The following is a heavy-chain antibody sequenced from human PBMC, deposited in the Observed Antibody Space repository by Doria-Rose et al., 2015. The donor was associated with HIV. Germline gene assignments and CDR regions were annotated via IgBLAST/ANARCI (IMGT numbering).Heavy chain of an antibody. D-gene: IGHD6-13*01. CDR1: GVSLSSPGMG. V-gene: IGHV2-26*01. J-gene: IGHJ4*02. CDR3: ARIKSSRWYHKYYFDF. CDR2: IFSDDER. Sequence: QVQLVQSGPVLVKPTETLTLTCTVSGVSLSSPGMGVSWIRQPPGKALEWLANIFSDDERSYKTSLKSRLTISRVTSKSQVVLTMTDMDPVDTATYYCARIKSSRWYHKYYFDFWGQGTPVIVSA.